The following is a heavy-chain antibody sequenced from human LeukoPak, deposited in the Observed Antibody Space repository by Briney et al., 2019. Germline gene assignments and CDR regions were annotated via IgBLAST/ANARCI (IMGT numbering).Heavy chain of an antibody. D-gene: IGHD1-26*01. CDR1: GYTVTSYY. CDR3: AREGGGSYFLFDY. CDR2: INPNSGGT. Sequence: ASVKVSCKASGYTVTSYYMHWVRQAPGQGLEWMGWINPNSGGTNYAQKFQGWVTMTRDTSISTAYMELSRLRSDDTAVYYCAREGGGSYFLFDYWGQGTLVTVSS. V-gene: IGHV1-2*04. J-gene: IGHJ4*02.